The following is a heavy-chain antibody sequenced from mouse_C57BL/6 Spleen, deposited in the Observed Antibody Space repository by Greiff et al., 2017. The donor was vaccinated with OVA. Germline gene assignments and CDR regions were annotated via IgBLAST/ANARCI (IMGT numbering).Heavy chain of an antibody. D-gene: IGHD3-2*02. V-gene: IGHV3-6*01. Sequence: VQLKESGPGLVKPSQSLSLTCSVTGYSITSGYYWNWIRQFPGNKLEWMGYISYDGSNNYNPSLKNRISITRDTSKNQFFLKLNSVTTEDTATYYCARDSSGWDYWGQGTTLTVSS. CDR2: ISYDGSN. CDR3: ARDSSGWDY. CDR1: GYSITSGYY. J-gene: IGHJ2*01.